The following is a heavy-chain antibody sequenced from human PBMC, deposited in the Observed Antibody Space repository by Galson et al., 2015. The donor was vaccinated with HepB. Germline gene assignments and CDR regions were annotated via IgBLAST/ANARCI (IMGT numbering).Heavy chain of an antibody. V-gene: IGHV1-18*01. CDR2: IIGYSGDA. CDR1: GYSFTNYG. CDR3: ASARYSCSSPDY. Sequence: SVKVSCKASGYSFTNYGVSWVRRAPGRGLEWMGWIIGYSGDANYAQNLQGRVTMTTETSTNTAYLELKSLKSDDTALYYCASARYSCSSPDYWGQGTLVTVSS. J-gene: IGHJ4*01. D-gene: IGHD5-12*01.